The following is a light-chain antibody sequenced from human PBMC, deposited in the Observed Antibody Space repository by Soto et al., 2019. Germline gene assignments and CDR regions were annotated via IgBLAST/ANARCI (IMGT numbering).Light chain of an antibody. J-gene: IGLJ3*02. CDR1: GSNIGSNY. V-gene: IGLV1-51*01. CDR3: GTLDSSLNVWM. CDR2: DND. Sequence: QSVLTQPPSVSAAPGQRVTISCSGSGSNIGSNYLSWYQQLPGTAPKLLLYDNDKRPSGIPARFSASKSGTSATLDITGLQTGDEAYYYCGTLDSSLNVWMFGGGTKLTVL.